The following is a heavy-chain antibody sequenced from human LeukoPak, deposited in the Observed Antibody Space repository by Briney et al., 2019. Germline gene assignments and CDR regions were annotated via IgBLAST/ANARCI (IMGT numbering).Heavy chain of an antibody. CDR3: AKGTTTSYYYDNSGYYDY. D-gene: IGHD3-22*01. CDR1: GFTFSSYA. V-gene: IGHV3-23*01. Sequence: GGSLRLSCAASGFTFSSYAMSWVRQAPGKGLEWVSAISGSGGSTYCADSVKGRFTISRDNSKNTLYLQMNSLRAEDTAVYYCAKGTTTSYYYDNSGYYDYWGQGTLVTVSS. J-gene: IGHJ4*02. CDR2: ISGSGGST.